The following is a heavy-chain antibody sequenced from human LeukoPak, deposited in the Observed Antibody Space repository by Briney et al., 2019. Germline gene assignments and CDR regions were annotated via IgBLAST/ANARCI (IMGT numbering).Heavy chain of an antibody. CDR1: VFPFSDFY. CDR2: ISSSGSTI. CDR3: ARDRWGKYYFDY. J-gene: IGHJ4*02. Sequence: GGSLRLSCAASVFPFSDFYMSWIRQAPGKGVEWVSYISSSGSTIYYADSVKGRFTISRDNAKNSLYLQMNNLRAEDTAVYYCARDRWGKYYFDYWGQGTLVTVSS. V-gene: IGHV3-11*01. D-gene: IGHD7-27*01.